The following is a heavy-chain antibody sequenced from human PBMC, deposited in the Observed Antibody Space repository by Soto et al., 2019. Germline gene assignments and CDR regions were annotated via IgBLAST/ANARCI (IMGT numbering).Heavy chain of an antibody. J-gene: IGHJ4*02. CDR1: GFTFSSYG. CDR2: ISYDGSNK. V-gene: IGHV3-30*18. CDR3: AKAPPRGSYSSSWYYFDY. Sequence: GSLRLSCAASGFTFSSYGMHWVRQAPGKGLEWVAVISYDGSNKYYADSVKGRFTISRDNSKNTLYLQMNSLRAEDTAVYYCAKAPPRGSYSSSWYYFDYWGQGTLVTVSS. D-gene: IGHD6-13*01.